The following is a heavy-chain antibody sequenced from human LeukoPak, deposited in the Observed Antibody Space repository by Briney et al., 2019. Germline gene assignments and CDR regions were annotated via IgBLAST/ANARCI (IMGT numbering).Heavy chain of an antibody. J-gene: IGHJ5*02. CDR1: GGSISSGPYY. CDR3: AREGLNMVRGIIPKEAWGWFDP. Sequence: SETLSLTCTVSGGSISSGPYYWTWIRQPAGKGLEWIGRIYSSGSTNYNPSLKSRVTISVDTSKNQFSLKLSSVTAADTAVYYCAREGLNMVRGIIPKEAWGWFDPWGQGTLVTVSS. CDR2: IYSSGST. D-gene: IGHD3-10*01. V-gene: IGHV4-61*02.